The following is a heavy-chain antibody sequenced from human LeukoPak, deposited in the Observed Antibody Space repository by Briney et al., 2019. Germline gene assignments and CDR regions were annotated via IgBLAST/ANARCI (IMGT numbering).Heavy chain of an antibody. D-gene: IGHD6-19*01. J-gene: IGHJ4*02. CDR3: ARDHSSGWYSDYFDY. CDR2: IWYDGSNK. Sequence: GGSLRLSCAASGFTFSSYWMHWVRQAPGKGLEWVAVIWYDGSNKYYADSVKGRFTISRDNSKNTLYLQMNSLRAEDTAVYYCARDHSSGWYSDYFDYWGQGTLVTVSS. CDR1: GFTFSSYW. V-gene: IGHV3-33*08.